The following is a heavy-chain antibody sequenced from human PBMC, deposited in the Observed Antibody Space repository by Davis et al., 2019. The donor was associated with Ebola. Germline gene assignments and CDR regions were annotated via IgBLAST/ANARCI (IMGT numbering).Heavy chain of an antibody. D-gene: IGHD3-9*01. V-gene: IGHV3-66*01. J-gene: IGHJ6*04. CDR2: IYSGGST. Sequence: PGGSLRLSCAASGFTVSSNYMSWVRQAPGKGLEWVSVIYSGGSTYYADSVKGRFTISRDNSKNTLYLQMNSLRAEDTAVYYCARENGTYYDILTGYLWDYYYYGMDVWGKGTTVTVSS. CDR1: GFTVSSNY. CDR3: ARENGTYYDILTGYLWDYYYYGMDV.